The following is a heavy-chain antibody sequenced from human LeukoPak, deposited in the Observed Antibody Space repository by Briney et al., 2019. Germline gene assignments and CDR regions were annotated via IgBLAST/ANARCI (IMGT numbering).Heavy chain of an antibody. CDR3: ARSPGYCTNGVCYWNQSFDY. Sequence: SQTLSLTCAISGDSVSSNSAAWNWIRQSPSRGLEWLGRTYYRSKWYNDYAVSVKSRITINPDTSKNQFSLKLSSVTAADTAVYYCARSPGYCTNGVCYWNQSFDYWGQGTLVTVSS. J-gene: IGHJ4*02. D-gene: IGHD2-8*01. CDR2: TYYRSKWYN. CDR1: GDSVSSNSAA. V-gene: IGHV6-1*01.